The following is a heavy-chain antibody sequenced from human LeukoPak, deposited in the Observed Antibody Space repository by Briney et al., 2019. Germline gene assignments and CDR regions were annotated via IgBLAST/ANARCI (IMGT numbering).Heavy chain of an antibody. J-gene: IGHJ4*02. V-gene: IGHV3-23*01. Sequence: GGSLRLSCAASGFTFSSYAMSWVRQAPGKGPEWVSAISGSGGSTYYADSVKGRFTISRDNSKNTLYLQMNSLRAEDTAVYYCAKQQWELLGAFDYWGQGTLVTVSS. CDR1: GFTFSSYA. CDR3: AKQQWELLGAFDY. D-gene: IGHD1-26*01. CDR2: ISGSGGST.